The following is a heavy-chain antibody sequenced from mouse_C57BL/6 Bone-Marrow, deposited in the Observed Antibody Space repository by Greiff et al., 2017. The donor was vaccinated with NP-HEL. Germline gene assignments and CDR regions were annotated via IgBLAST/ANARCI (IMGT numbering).Heavy chain of an antibody. CDR1: GYTFTSYG. J-gene: IGHJ4*01. CDR2: IYPRSGNT. V-gene: IGHV1-81*01. Sequence: VQLQQSGAELARPGASVKLSCKASGYTFTSYGISWVKQRTGQGLEWIGEIYPRSGNTYYNEKFKGKATLTADKSSSTAYMQLSSLTSEDSAVYFCARSYYGSSDAMDYWGQGTSVTVSS. CDR3: ARSYYGSSDAMDY. D-gene: IGHD1-1*01.